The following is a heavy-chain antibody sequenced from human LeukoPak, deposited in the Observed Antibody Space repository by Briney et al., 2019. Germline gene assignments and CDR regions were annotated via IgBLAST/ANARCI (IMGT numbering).Heavy chain of an antibody. J-gene: IGHJ4*02. V-gene: IGHV1-69*13. CDR1: GGTFSSYA. D-gene: IGHD5-18*01. Sequence: SVKVSCKASGGTFSSYAISWVRQAPGQGLEWMGGIIPIFGTANYAQKFQGRVTIIADESTSTAYMELSSLRSEDTAVYYCARVGYSYGFYYFDYWGQGTLVTVSS. CDR2: IIPIFGTA. CDR3: ARVGYSYGFYYFDY.